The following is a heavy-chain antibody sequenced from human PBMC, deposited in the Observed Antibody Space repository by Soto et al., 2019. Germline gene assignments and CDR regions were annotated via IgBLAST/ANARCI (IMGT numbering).Heavy chain of an antibody. J-gene: IGHJ6*02. D-gene: IGHD2-2*01. CDR3: ARGGCRDTSCYAFFYYYYGMDV. CDR1: GYTFTSYD. V-gene: IGHV1-8*01. Sequence: ASVKVSCKASGYTFTSYDINWVRQATGQGLEWMGWMNPNSGNTGYAQKFQGRVTMTRNTSISTAYMELSSLRSEDTAVYYGARGGCRDTSCYAFFYYYYGMDVWGQGTTVTVSS. CDR2: MNPNSGNT.